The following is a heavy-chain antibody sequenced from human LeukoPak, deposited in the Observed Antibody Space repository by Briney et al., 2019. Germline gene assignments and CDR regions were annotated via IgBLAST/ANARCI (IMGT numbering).Heavy chain of an antibody. CDR3: ARGEGITIFGVVITGGPFDY. J-gene: IGHJ4*02. CDR1: GYTFTSYY. CDR2: INPSGGST. Sequence: GASVKVSCKASGYTFTSYYMHWVRQAPGQGLEWMGIINPSGGSTSYAQKFQGRVTMTRDTSTSTVYMELSSLRSEDTAVYYCARGEGITIFGVVITGGPFDYWGQGTLVTVSS. V-gene: IGHV1-46*01. D-gene: IGHD3-3*01.